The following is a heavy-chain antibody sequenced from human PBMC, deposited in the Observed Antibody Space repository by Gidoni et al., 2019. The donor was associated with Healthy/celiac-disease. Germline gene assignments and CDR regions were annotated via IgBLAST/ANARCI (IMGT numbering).Heavy chain of an antibody. J-gene: IGHJ4*02. CDR2: ISGSGGST. CDR3: AKDKAAVVTALDY. D-gene: IGHD2-21*02. CDR1: GFPFSSDA. V-gene: IGHV3-23*01. Sequence: EVQLLESGGGLVQPGGSLRLSCAASGFPFSSDAMSWVRQAPGKGLEWVSAISGSGGSTYYADSVKGPFTISRDNSKNTLYLQMNSLRAEDTAVYYCAKDKAAVVTALDYWGQGTLVTVSS.